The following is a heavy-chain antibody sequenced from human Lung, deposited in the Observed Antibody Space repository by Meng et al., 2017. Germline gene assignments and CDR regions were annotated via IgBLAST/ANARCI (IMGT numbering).Heavy chain of an antibody. CDR3: ARVLLVRGSVYDFWSGYYTGSLEYYFDY. Sequence: ASVKVSCKASGYTFTSYAMNWVRQAPGQGLEWMGWINTNTGNPTYAQGFTGRFVFSLDTSVSTAYLQISSLKAEDTAVYYCARVLLVRGSVYDFWSGYYTGSLEYYFDYWGQGTLVTVSS. J-gene: IGHJ4*02. CDR1: GYTFTSYA. D-gene: IGHD3-3*01. V-gene: IGHV7-4-1*02. CDR2: INTNTGNP.